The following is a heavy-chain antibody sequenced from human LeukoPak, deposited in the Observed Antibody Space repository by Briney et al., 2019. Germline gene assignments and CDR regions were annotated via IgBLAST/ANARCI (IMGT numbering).Heavy chain of an antibody. J-gene: IGHJ4*02. CDR1: GFTLSDYY. D-gene: IGHD6-25*01. Sequence: PGGSLRLSCSASGFTLSDYYMTWIRQAPGKGLEWVSYFSRDGRDIYYADSVKGRFTISRDNAKNSLYLQMKSLRAEDTAVYFCARRAGPDFYFDYWGQGTLVTVSS. CDR3: ARRAGPDFYFDY. V-gene: IGHV3-11*01. CDR2: FSRDGRDI.